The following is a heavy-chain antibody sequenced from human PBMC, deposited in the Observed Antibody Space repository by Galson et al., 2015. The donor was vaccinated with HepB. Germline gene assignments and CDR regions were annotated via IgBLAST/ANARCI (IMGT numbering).Heavy chain of an antibody. V-gene: IGHV2-70*11. D-gene: IGHD3-10*01. J-gene: IGHJ6*03. CDR2: IDWDDDK. Sequence: PALVKPPQTLTLTCTFSGFSLSTSGMCVSWIRQPPGKALEWLARIDWDDDKYYSTSLKTRLTISKDTSKNQVVLTMTNMDPVDTATYYCARIRSGHYGSGSYWPSYYYYYMDVWGKGTTVTVSS. CDR1: GFSLSTSGMC. CDR3: ARIRSGHYGSGSYWPSYYYYYMDV.